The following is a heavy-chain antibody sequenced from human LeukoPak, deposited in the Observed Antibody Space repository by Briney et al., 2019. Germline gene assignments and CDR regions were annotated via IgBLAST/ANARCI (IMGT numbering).Heavy chain of an antibody. Sequence: GGSLRLSCAASGFTFSDYYMSWIRQAPGKGLEWISYISSSGTTIYYGDSVKGRFTTSRDNAKNSLYLQMNSLRAEDTAVYYCARGGYSSGWTLYFDYWGQGTLVTVSS. CDR3: ARGGYSSGWTLYFDY. CDR2: ISSSGTTI. J-gene: IGHJ4*02. D-gene: IGHD6-19*01. V-gene: IGHV3-11*04. CDR1: GFTFSDYY.